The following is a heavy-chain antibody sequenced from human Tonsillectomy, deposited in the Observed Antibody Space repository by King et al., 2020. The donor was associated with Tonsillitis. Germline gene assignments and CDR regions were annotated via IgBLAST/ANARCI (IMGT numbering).Heavy chain of an antibody. CDR3: AKERAAMITPTGSMDV. Sequence: VQLVESGGGLVQPGGSLRLSCTASKFTFSSYAMSWVRQAPGKGLEWVSGMSGSGGSTFYADSVKGRFTISRDNSKNTLYVQMNSLRAEDTALYYCAKERAAMITPTGSMDVWGQGTTVTVSS. CDR1: KFTFSSYA. J-gene: IGHJ6*02. V-gene: IGHV3-23*04. D-gene: IGHD5-18*01. CDR2: MSGSGGST.